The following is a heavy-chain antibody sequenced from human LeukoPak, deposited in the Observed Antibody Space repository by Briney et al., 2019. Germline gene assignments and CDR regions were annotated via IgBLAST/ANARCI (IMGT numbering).Heavy chain of an antibody. Sequence: GESLKISCKGSGYTFTTYWIGWVRQMPGKGLEWRGIIYPGDSDTRYSPSFQGQVTMSADKSISTAYLQWSSLKASDTATYYCARHEAVVADNLYYMDVRGTGTTVTVSS. J-gene: IGHJ6*03. D-gene: IGHD2-21*01. CDR1: GYTFTTYW. CDR3: ARHEAVVADNLYYMDV. CDR2: IYPGDSDT. V-gene: IGHV5-51*01.